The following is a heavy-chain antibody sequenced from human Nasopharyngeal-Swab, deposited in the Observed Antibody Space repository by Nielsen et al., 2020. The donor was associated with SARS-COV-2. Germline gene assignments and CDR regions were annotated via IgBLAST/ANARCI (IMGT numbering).Heavy chain of an antibody. D-gene: IGHD2-15*01. Sequence: VRQMPGKGAEWVSAISGSGGSTYYADSVKGRFTISRDNSKNTLYLQMNSLRAEDTAVYYCARAKVVVVAASDYWGQGTLVTVSS. J-gene: IGHJ4*02. CDR2: ISGSGGST. CDR3: ARAKVVVVAASDY. V-gene: IGHV3-23*01.